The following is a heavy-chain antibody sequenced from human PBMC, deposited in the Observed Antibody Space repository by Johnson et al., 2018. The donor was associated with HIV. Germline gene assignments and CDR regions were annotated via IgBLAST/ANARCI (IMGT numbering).Heavy chain of an antibody. V-gene: IGHV3-30*03. D-gene: IGHD3-10*01. CDR1: GFNFSTYD. Sequence: QVQLVESGGGVVQPGRSLRLSCLTYGFNFSTYDMHWVRQAPGKGLEWVAVTSYDGSNTYYGDSVKGRFTISRDNSKNTLYLQMNSLRAEDTAVYYCAREMGREYDAFDIWGQGTMVTVSS. CDR2: TSYDGSNT. J-gene: IGHJ3*02. CDR3: AREMGREYDAFDI.